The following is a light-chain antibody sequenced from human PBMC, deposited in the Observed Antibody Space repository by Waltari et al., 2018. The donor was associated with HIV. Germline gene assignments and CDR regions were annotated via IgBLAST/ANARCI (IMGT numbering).Light chain of an antibody. CDR2: DAS. CDR3: QQYNNWPYT. J-gene: IGKJ2*01. V-gene: IGKV3-15*01. CDR1: QSIATN. Sequence: EIVMTQSPATLWLSPGETATLSCRTRQSIATNLAWYQQKRGQAPKLLIYDASTGAAGVPPMFSGSGSGTEFNLTIDSLQSDDFAIYYCQQYNNWPYTFARGSKVEVK.